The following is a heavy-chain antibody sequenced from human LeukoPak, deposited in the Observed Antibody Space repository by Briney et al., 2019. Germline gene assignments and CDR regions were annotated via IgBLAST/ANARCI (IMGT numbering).Heavy chain of an antibody. Sequence: PGGSLRLSCAASGFTFSSYSMNWVRQAPGKGLEWVSSISSSSSYIYYADSVKGRFTISRDNAKNSLYLQMNSLRAEDTAVYYCASSDGGWMEYYFDYWGQGTLVTVSS. V-gene: IGHV3-21*01. D-gene: IGHD6-19*01. J-gene: IGHJ4*02. CDR3: ASSDGGWMEYYFDY. CDR1: GFTFSSYS. CDR2: ISSSSSYI.